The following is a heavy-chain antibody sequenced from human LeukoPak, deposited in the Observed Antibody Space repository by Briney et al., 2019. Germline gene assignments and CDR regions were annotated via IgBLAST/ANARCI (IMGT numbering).Heavy chain of an antibody. CDR2: ISYDGSNK. D-gene: IGHD5-12*01. V-gene: IGHV3-30*04. J-gene: IGHJ4*02. CDR3: AKDIGGTFDY. Sequence: GSLRLSCAASGFTFSNHAMHWVRQGPGKGLEWVAVISYDGSNKYYADSVKGRFTISRDNAKNSLYLQMNSLRAEDTALYYCAKDIGGTFDYWGQGTLVTVSS. CDR1: GFTFSNHA.